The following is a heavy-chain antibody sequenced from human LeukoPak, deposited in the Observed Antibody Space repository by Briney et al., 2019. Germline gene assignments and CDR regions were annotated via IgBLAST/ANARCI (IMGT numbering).Heavy chain of an antibody. CDR3: AKGPYYYDSSGYVCRYFDL. CDR1: GFTFDDYA. Sequence: GGSLRLSCAASGFTFDDYAMHWVRQAPGKGLEWVSGISWNSGSIGYADSVKGRFTISRDNAKNSLYLQMNSLRAEDTALYYCAKGPYYYDSSGYVCRYFDLWGRGTLVTVSS. D-gene: IGHD3-22*01. V-gene: IGHV3-9*01. J-gene: IGHJ2*01. CDR2: ISWNSGSI.